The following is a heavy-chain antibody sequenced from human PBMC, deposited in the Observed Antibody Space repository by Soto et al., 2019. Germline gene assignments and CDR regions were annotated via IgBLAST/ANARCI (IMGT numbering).Heavy chain of an antibody. V-gene: IGHV3-11*06. J-gene: IGHJ4*02. CDR2: ISSSSSYT. Sequence: PGGSLRLSCAASGFTFSDYYMSWIRQAPGKGLEWVSYISSSSSYTNYADSVKGRFTISRDNAKNSLYLLMNSLRAEDTAVYYCARVYTGRFGLYFGYWGQGTLVTVSS. CDR3: ARVYTGRFGLYFGY. CDR1: GFTFSDYY. D-gene: IGHD2-8*02.